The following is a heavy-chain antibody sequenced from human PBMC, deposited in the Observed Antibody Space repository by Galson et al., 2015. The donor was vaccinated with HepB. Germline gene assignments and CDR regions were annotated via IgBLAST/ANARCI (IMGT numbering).Heavy chain of an antibody. CDR1: GFTVSSNY. CDR3: ARERRALGIDP. Sequence: SLRLSCAASGFTVSSNYMSWVRQAPGKGLEWVSVIYSGGSTYYADSVKGRFTISRDNSKNTLYLQMNSLRAEDTAVYYCARERRALGIDPWGQGTLVTVSS. V-gene: IGHV3-66*01. J-gene: IGHJ5*02. CDR2: IYSGGST.